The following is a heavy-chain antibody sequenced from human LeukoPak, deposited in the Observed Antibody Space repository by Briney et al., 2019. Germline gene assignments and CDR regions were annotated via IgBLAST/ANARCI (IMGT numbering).Heavy chain of an antibody. CDR3: AKDPGFGELRDY. D-gene: IGHD3-10*01. V-gene: IGHV3-23*01. Sequence: GGSLRLSCAAPGFTFSSYAMSWVRQAPGKGLEWVSAISGSGGSTYYADSVKGRFTISRDNSKNTLYLQMNSLRAEDTAVYYCAKDPGFGELRDYWGQGTLVTVSS. J-gene: IGHJ4*02. CDR1: GFTFSSYA. CDR2: ISGSGGST.